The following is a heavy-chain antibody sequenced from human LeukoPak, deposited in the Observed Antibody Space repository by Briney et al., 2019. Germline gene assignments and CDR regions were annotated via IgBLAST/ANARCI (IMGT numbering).Heavy chain of an antibody. Sequence: GSLRLSCAASGFTFSSYAMSWIRQPPGKGLEWIGYIYYSGSTNYNPSLKSRVTMSVDTSKNQFSLKLSSVTAADTAVYYCARYYYDSSAYAIDYWGQGTLVTVSS. CDR1: GFTFSSYA. J-gene: IGHJ4*02. V-gene: IGHV4-59*01. CDR2: IYYSGST. CDR3: ARYYYDSSAYAIDY. D-gene: IGHD3-22*01.